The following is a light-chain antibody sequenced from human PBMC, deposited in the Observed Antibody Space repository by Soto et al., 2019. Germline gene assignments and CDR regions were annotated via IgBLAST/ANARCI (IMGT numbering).Light chain of an antibody. J-gene: IGKJ5*01. CDR3: QQYNHWSSIT. V-gene: IGKV3-15*01. CDR2: GAS. Sequence: EIAMTQSPATLSVSLGERATLSCRASQYISNNLAWYQQRPGQAPSLLIYGASTRATGVPARFSGSVSGTDFLLSISGLQSEDSAVYYCQQYNHWSSITFGQGTRLEIK. CDR1: QYISNN.